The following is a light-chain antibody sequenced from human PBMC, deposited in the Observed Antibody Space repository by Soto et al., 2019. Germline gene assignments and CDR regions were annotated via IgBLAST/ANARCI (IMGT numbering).Light chain of an antibody. Sequence: DIQMTQSPSSLSASVGDRVTITCRASQDIVNYLAWYQQKPGKVPKLLIYAESTLQSGVPSRFSGSGSGTDFTLTISSLQPEDVATYYCHQYDSAPFTFGPGTKVDIK. CDR2: AES. V-gene: IGKV1-27*01. CDR1: QDIVNY. CDR3: HQYDSAPFT. J-gene: IGKJ3*01.